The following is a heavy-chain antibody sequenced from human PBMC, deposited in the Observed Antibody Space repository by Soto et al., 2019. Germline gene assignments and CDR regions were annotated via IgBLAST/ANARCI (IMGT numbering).Heavy chain of an antibody. CDR1: GFTFSTYG. Sequence: GGSLRDSWAGSGFTFSTYGMHGVRQAPGKGLEWVALIWSDGTNKYYADSVKGRFTICRDNSKKTLYLQMNSLRAEDTAVYYCVRVFDTYYFDF. CDR3: VRVFDTYYFDF. D-gene: IGHD3-9*01. CDR2: IWSDGTNK. J-gene: IGHJ4*01. V-gene: IGHV3-33*01.